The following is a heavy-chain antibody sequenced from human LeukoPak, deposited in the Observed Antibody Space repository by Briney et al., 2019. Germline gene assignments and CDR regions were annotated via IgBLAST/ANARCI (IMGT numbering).Heavy chain of an antibody. CDR1: GFTFSSYG. D-gene: IGHD3-22*01. CDR2: IRYDGSNK. V-gene: IGHV3-30*02. CDR3: AKDDYYDRKVDY. J-gene: IGHJ4*02. Sequence: GGSLRLSCAASGFTFSSYGMHWVRQAPGKGLEWVAFIRYDGSNKYYADSVKGRFTISRDNSKNTLYLQMNSLRAEDTAVYYCAKDDYYDRKVDYWGQGTLVTVSS.